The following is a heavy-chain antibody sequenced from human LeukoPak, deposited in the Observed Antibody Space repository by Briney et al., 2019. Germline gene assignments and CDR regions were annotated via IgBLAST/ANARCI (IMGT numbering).Heavy chain of an antibody. Sequence: TSETLSLTCTVSGGSIRSYYWSWIRQPPGKGLEWIGYIYYSGSTKYNPSLKSRVTISVDTSKNQFSLKLNSVTAADTAVYYCARGRRSSSWYGATFDIWGQGTMVTVSS. V-gene: IGHV4-59*01. CDR2: IYYSGST. D-gene: IGHD6-13*01. CDR3: ARGRRSSSWYGATFDI. J-gene: IGHJ3*02. CDR1: GGSIRSYY.